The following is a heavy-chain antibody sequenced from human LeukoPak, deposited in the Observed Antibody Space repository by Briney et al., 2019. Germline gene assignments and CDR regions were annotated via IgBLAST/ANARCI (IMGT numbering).Heavy chain of an antibody. CDR2: INHSGST. V-gene: IGHV4-34*01. CDR1: GGSFSGYY. J-gene: IGHJ4*02. D-gene: IGHD3-22*01. Sequence: SETLSLTCAVYGGSFSGYYWSWIRQPPGKGLEWIGEINHSGSTNYNPSLKSRVNISVDTSKNQFSLKLSSVTAADSAVYYCARYRTLYYYDSSATPPEGYWGQGTLVTVSS. CDR3: ARYRTLYYYDSSATPPEGY.